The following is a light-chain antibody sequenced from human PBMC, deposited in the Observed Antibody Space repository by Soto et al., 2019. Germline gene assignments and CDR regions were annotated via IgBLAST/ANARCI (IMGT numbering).Light chain of an antibody. CDR1: HSXSSN. V-gene: IGKV3-15*01. CDR2: GAS. CDR3: QQYNKWPWT. J-gene: IGKJ1*01. Sequence: EILMTQSPATLPVSPGARATLSCXASHSXSSNLAWYQHKPGQAPRLLIYGASPRDTGIPGRFSGSGSGTVFTLTISSLQSEDFGVYYCQQYNKWPWTFGRGTKVDIK.